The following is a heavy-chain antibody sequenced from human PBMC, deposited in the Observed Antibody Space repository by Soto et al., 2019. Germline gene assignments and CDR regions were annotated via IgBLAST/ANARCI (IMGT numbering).Heavy chain of an antibody. Sequence: SETLSLTCTVYGGSISSYYWSWIRQPPGKGLEWIGYIYYSGSTNYNPSLKSRVTISVDTSKNQFSLKLSSVTAADTAVYYCARLGSGHWFDPWGQGTLVTVS. V-gene: IGHV4-59*08. D-gene: IGHD3-16*01. CDR1: GGSISSYY. CDR2: IYYSGST. CDR3: ARLGSGHWFDP. J-gene: IGHJ5*02.